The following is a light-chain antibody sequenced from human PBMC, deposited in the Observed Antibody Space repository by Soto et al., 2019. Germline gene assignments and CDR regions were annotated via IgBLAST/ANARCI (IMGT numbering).Light chain of an antibody. Sequence: EIQMTQSPSSLSASVVARVTITGRASQSISSYLNWYQQKPGKAPKLLIYAASSLQSGVPSRFSGSGSGTDFTLTISSLQPEDFATYYCQKSYSTPITFGKGQRLEIK. CDR1: QSISSY. CDR2: AAS. CDR3: QKSYSTPIT. V-gene: IGKV1-39*01. J-gene: IGKJ5*01.